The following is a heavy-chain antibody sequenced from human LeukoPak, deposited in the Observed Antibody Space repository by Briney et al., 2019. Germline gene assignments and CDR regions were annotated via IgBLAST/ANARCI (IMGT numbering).Heavy chain of an antibody. Sequence: GGSLRLSCAASGFTFSSYAMSWVRQAPGKGLEWVSYISSTGITTYYVDSVKGRFTISRDNAKNSLYLEMSSLRAEDTAVYYCARATSVTAASYWGQGTLVTVSS. CDR2: ISSTGITT. CDR3: ARATSVTAASY. V-gene: IGHV3-48*01. CDR1: GFTFSSYA. J-gene: IGHJ4*02. D-gene: IGHD4-17*01.